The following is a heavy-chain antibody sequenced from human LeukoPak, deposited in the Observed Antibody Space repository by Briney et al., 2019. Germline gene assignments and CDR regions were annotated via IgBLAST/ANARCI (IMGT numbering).Heavy chain of an antibody. D-gene: IGHD6-13*01. CDR3: AKRAYSSSWYGNYFDY. J-gene: IGHJ4*02. CDR2: IKSKTDGGTT. Sequence: GGSLRLSCAASGFTFSNAWMSWVRQAPGKGLEWVGRIKSKTDGGTTDYAAPVKGRFTISRDDSKNTLYLQMNSLRAEDTAVYYCAKRAYSSSWYGNYFDYWGQGTLVTVSS. V-gene: IGHV3-15*01. CDR1: GFTFSNAW.